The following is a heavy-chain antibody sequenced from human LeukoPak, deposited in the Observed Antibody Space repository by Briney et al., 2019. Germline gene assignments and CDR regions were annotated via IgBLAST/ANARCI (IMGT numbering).Heavy chain of an antibody. V-gene: IGHV4-59*01. Sequence: TSETLSLTCTVSGGSISSYYWSWIRQPPGKGLEWIGYIYYSGSTNYNPSLKSRVTISVDTSKNQFSLKLSSVTAADTAVYYCARAIDVLRYFDWPSNDAFDIWGQGAMVTVSS. CDR2: IYYSGST. CDR3: ARAIDVLRYFDWPSNDAFDI. J-gene: IGHJ3*02. CDR1: GGSISSYY. D-gene: IGHD3-9*01.